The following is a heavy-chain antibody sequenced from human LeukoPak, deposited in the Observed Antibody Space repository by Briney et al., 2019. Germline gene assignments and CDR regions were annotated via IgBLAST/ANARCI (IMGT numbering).Heavy chain of an antibody. J-gene: IGHJ4*02. V-gene: IGHV4-61*01. CDR1: GGSISSSSYY. D-gene: IGHD4-11*01. CDR3: AREWQYQFDY. Sequence: SETLSLTCTVSGGSISSSSYYWSWIRQPSGKGLEWIGYIYYSGSTNYNPSLKSRVTISVDTSKNQFSLKVTSVTAADTAVYYCAREWQYQFDYWGQGSLVTVSS. CDR2: IYYSGST.